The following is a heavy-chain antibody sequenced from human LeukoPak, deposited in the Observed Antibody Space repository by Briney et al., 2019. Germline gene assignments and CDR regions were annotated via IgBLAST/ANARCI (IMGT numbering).Heavy chain of an antibody. D-gene: IGHD4-17*01. CDR3: ARVNYGDFFSYFDY. V-gene: IGHV3-33*01. CDR1: GFTFSSYG. CDR2: IWYDGSNK. J-gene: IGHJ4*02. Sequence: GGSLRLSCAASGFTFSSYGMHWVRQAPGKGLEWVAVIWYDGSNKYYADSVKGRFTISRDNSKNTLYLQMNSLRAEDTAVYYCARVNYGDFFSYFDYWGQGTLVTVSS.